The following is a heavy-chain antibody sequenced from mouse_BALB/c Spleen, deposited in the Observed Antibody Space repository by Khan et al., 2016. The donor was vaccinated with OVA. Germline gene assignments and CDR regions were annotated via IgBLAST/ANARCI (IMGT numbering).Heavy chain of an antibody. V-gene: IGHV2-6-7*01. CDR3: ARGPYYGNYFAMDY. Sequence: VQLQESGPGLVAPSQSLSITCTVSGFSLTGYGINWVRQPPGKGLEWLGMIWGDGSTDYNSALKSRLSISKDNSKSQVFLTMNSLQTDDTARYYCARGPYYGNYFAMDYWGQGTSVTVSS. CDR2: IWGDGST. CDR1: GFSLTGYG. D-gene: IGHD2-10*01. J-gene: IGHJ4*01.